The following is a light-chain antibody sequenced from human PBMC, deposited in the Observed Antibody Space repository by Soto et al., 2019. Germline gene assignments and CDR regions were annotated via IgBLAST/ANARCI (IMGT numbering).Light chain of an antibody. CDR1: QSVSSY. CDR2: DAS. V-gene: IGKV3-11*01. J-gene: IGKJ1*01. CDR3: QQRSNWPPWT. Sequence: EIVLTQSPATLSLSPGERATLSCRASQSVSSYLAWYQQKPGQAPRLLIYDASNRATGIPARFSGSGSGTDFALTVSSPAPADFAVYYCQQRSNWPPWTFGQGTEVEIK.